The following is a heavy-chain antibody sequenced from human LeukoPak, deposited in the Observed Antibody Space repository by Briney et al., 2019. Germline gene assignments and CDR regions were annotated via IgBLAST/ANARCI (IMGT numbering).Heavy chain of an antibody. CDR2: MNPNSGNT. CDR1: GYTFTSYD. Sequence: ASVKVSCKASGYTFTSYDINWVRQATGQGLEWMGWMNPNSGNTGYAQKFQGRVTITRNTSISTAYMELSSLRSEDTAVYYCARADRYDFWSGYYWGNAFDIWGQGTMVTVSS. D-gene: IGHD3-3*01. J-gene: IGHJ3*02. V-gene: IGHV1-8*03. CDR3: ARADRYDFWSGYYWGNAFDI.